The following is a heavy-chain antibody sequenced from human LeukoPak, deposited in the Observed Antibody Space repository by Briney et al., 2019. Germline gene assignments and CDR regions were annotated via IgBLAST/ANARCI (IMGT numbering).Heavy chain of an antibody. CDR1: GFTFSSYG. CDR3: ARDPGDIWFGEPSYYFDY. CDR2: ISYDGSNK. Sequence: HAGGSLRLSCAASGFTFSSYGMHWVRQAPGKGLEWVAVISYDGSNKYYADSVKGRFTISRDNSKNTLYLQMNSLRAEDTAVYYCARDPGDIWFGEPSYYFDYWGQGTLVTVSS. J-gene: IGHJ4*02. V-gene: IGHV3-30*03. D-gene: IGHD3-10*01.